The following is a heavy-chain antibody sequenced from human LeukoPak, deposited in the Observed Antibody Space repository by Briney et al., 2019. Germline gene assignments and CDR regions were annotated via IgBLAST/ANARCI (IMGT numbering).Heavy chain of an antibody. J-gene: IGHJ5*02. D-gene: IGHD3-3*01. V-gene: IGHV1-2*02. CDR3: ARGLEWLTRRHTWFDP. Sequence: GASVKVSCKASGYRFTGYYIHWVRQAPGQGLEWMGCINPDKGDTLHAQKLHDRVSMTRDTSVNTAYMELRGLRSDDTAVYYCARGLEWLTRRHTWFDPWGQGTLVTVSS. CDR1: GYRFTGYY. CDR2: INPDKGDT.